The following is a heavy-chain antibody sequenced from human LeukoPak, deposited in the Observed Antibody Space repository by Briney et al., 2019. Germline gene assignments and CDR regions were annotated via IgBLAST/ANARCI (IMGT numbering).Heavy chain of an antibody. D-gene: IGHD2-2*01. CDR3: ARDSYPSTCSSTSCYFNYYYGMDV. Sequence: GASVTVSCKASGGTFSSYAISWVRQAPGQGLEWMGRIIPIFGIANYAQKFQGRVTITADKSTSTAYMEPSSLRSEDTAVYYCARDSYPSTCSSTSCYFNYYYGMDVWGQGTTVTVSS. J-gene: IGHJ6*02. V-gene: IGHV1-69*04. CDR1: GGTFSSYA. CDR2: IIPIFGIA.